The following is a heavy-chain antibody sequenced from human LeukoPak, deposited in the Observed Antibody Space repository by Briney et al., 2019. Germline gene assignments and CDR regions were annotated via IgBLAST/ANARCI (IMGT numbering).Heavy chain of an antibody. CDR2: IKHSGST. Sequence: SETLSLTCAVYGGSFSGYYWSWIRQPPGKGLEWIGEIKHSGSTNYNPSLESRVTISVDTSKNPFSPKLRPVTAAHTAVYYCARGPGYGYNPHWRQGPLVTVPS. CDR1: GGSFSGYY. CDR3: ARGPGYGYNPH. J-gene: IGHJ4*02. D-gene: IGHD5-18*01. V-gene: IGHV4-34*01.